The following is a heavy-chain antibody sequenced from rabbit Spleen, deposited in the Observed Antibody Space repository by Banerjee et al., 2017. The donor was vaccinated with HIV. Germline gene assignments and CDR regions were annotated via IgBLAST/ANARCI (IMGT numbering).Heavy chain of an antibody. V-gene: IGHV1S40*01. CDR1: GFSFSSGYD. CDR3: AGFYAGYGNFGYAAM. CDR2: IDPFFGSP. Sequence: QSLEESGGGLVKPGASLTLTCTASGFSFSSGYDMCWVRQAPGKGLEWIGYIDPFFGSPVYASWVKGRFTISKTSSTTVTLQMTSLTAADKAAYFCAGFYAGYGNFGYAAMWGQGTLVTVS. D-gene: IGHD7-1*01. J-gene: IGHJ3*01.